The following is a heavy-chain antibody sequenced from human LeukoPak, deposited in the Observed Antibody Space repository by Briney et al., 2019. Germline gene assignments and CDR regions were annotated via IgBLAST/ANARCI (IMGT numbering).Heavy chain of an antibody. J-gene: IGHJ4*02. V-gene: IGHV1-3*01. CDR2: INAGNGNT. CDR1: GYTFTSYY. Sequence: ASVKVSCKASGYTFTSYYIHWVRQAPGQRLEWMGWINAGNGNTKYSQKFQGRVTITRDTSASTAYMELSSLRSEDTAVYYCARTATGDYFDYWGQGTLVTVSS. D-gene: IGHD2-21*02. CDR3: ARTATGDYFDY.